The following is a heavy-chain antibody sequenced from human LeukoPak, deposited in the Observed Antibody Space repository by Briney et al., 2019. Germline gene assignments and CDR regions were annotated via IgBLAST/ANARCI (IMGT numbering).Heavy chain of an antibody. CDR1: GIAFSRYT. CDR3: AKPFEGYSGYDWSPRGDAFDI. J-gene: IGHJ3*02. D-gene: IGHD5-12*01. Sequence: PGGSLRLSCAASGIAFSRYTMGWVRQAPGKGLEWVSAIDSSGRDTYYADSVRGRFTISRDNSKNTLYLQMNSLRAEDTAVYYCAKPFEGYSGYDWSPRGDAFDIWGQGTMVTVSS. V-gene: IGHV3-23*01. CDR2: IDSSGRDT.